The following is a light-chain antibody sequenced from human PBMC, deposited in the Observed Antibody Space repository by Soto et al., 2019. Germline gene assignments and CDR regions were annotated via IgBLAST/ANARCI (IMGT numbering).Light chain of an antibody. V-gene: IGKV3-15*01. CDR2: GAS. Sequence: EIVMTQSPATLPVSPGERATLSCRTSQSVDSRLAWYQHKPGQAPRLLIYGASNRATGIPDRFSGSGSGTEFTLTIDSLQSEDFAIYFCQQYNNWPGTFGGGTKVDIK. CDR3: QQYNNWPGT. J-gene: IGKJ4*01. CDR1: QSVDSR.